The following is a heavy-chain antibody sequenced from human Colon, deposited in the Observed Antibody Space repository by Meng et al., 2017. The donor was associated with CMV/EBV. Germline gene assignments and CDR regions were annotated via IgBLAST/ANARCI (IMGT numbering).Heavy chain of an antibody. D-gene: IGHD6-19*01. Sequence: QVRLMQSGAGVKEPGVSVKVPCKPSGYTFSDYYMHWVRQAPGQGLEWMGWIRSDGSATNYAQKFRGRVTMTRDASVSTAYMELSGLTSDDTAVYFCVRSSGWSLFDYWGPGALVTVSS. CDR2: IRSDGSAT. J-gene: IGHJ4*02. CDR1: GYTFSDYY. CDR3: VRSSGWSLFDY. V-gene: IGHV1-2*02.